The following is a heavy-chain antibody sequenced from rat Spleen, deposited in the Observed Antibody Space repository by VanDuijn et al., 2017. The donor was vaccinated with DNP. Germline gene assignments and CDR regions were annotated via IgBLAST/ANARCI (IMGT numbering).Heavy chain of an antibody. Sequence: EVQLVESGGDLVQPGRSLKLSCVASGFTFNKYWMTWIRQVPGKGLEWVAAISYDGSSTYYRDSVKGRFTISRDHAKSTLYLQMDSLRSGDTATYFCSRHGRVTTVATYWYFDFWGPGTMVTVSS. CDR3: SRHGRVTTVATYWYFDF. CDR2: ISYDGSST. J-gene: IGHJ1*01. CDR1: GFTFNKYW. V-gene: IGHV5-31*01. D-gene: IGHD1-3*01.